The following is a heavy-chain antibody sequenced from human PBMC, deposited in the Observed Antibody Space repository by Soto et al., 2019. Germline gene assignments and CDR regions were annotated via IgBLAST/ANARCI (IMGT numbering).Heavy chain of an antibody. V-gene: IGHV3-9*01. Sequence: EVQVVESGGGLVQPGGSLTLSCVVSGSTIDDYAIHWVRQVPGKGLEWVSGIFWVGGGTGYADSVKGHFTISRDRAKNSLSLQMHSLRIEDTAVYYCGKDLSPGGLESWGQGTLVTVSS. J-gene: IGHJ4*02. CDR1: GSTIDDYA. CDR2: IFWVGGGT. D-gene: IGHD3-16*01. CDR3: GKDLSPGGLES.